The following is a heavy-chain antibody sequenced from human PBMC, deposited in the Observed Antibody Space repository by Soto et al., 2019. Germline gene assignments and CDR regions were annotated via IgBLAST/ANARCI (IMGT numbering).Heavy chain of an antibody. D-gene: IGHD6-13*01. CDR3: TRDASRDSSARGWFDP. V-gene: IGHV3-21*01. CDR1: GFTFRSFT. Sequence: GGSLRLSCAASGFTFRSFTMNWVRQAPGKGLECVSTISSNSAYIYYTDALRGRFTISRDNAKNSLHLQMNSLRAEDTAVYYCTRDASRDSSARGWFDPWGPGTLVTVYS. CDR2: ISSNSAYI. J-gene: IGHJ5*02.